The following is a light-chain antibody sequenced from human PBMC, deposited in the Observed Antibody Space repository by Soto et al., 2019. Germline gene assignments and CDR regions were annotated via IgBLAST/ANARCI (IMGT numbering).Light chain of an antibody. J-gene: IGKJ1*01. CDR2: GAS. CDR1: QGINRD. Sequence: MPQSPSSVSASVGDRVTFTCRASQGINRDLAWYQQKPGQSPRLLIFGASIRATGIPARFSGSGSGTEFTLTIGSLQSEDCALYYCQQYNNWPGTFGQGTKVDIK. CDR3: QQYNNWPGT. V-gene: IGKV3-15*01.